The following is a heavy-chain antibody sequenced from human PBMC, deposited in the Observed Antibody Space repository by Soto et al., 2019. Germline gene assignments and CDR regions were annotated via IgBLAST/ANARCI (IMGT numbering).Heavy chain of an antibody. J-gene: IGHJ6*02. CDR2: ISYDGSNK. V-gene: IGHV3-30*18. CDR3: AKSTVTEYYYYYYGMDV. D-gene: IGHD4-4*01. Sequence: GGSLRLSCAASGFTFSSYGMHWVRQAPGKGLEWVAVISYDGSNKYYVDSVKGRFTISRDNSKNTLYLQMNSLRAEDTAVYYCAKSTVTEYYYYYYGMDVWGQGTTVTVSS. CDR1: GFTFSSYG.